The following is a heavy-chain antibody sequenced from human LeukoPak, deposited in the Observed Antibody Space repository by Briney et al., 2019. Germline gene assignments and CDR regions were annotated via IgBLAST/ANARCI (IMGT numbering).Heavy chain of an antibody. Sequence: GGSLRLSCAASGFTFSTYGMHWVRQAPGKGLEWVAFIRYDGSHKYYADSVKGRFTISRENAKNSLYLQMNSLRAGDTAVYYCARESSNGYNSDTFDIWGQGTMVTVSS. J-gene: IGHJ3*02. D-gene: IGHD5-24*01. CDR1: GFTFSTYG. CDR2: IRYDGSHK. CDR3: ARESSNGYNSDTFDI. V-gene: IGHV3-30*02.